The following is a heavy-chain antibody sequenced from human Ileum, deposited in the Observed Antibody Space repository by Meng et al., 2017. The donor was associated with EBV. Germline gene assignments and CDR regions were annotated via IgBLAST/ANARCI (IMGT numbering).Heavy chain of an antibody. CDR1: GYTFISYG. D-gene: IGHD1-14*01. CDR3: ARGRRNEPLFDY. V-gene: IGHV1-18*01. CDR2: INHYTGNT. Sequence: QIPVVQSGPEVKKPWASVKVSCKSSGYTFISYGISWIRQAPGQGLEWMGWINHYTGNTKYAENFQDRLTVTSDTSTGTAYMELRSLRSDDTAVYYCARGRRNEPLFDYWGQGTLVTVSS. J-gene: IGHJ4*02.